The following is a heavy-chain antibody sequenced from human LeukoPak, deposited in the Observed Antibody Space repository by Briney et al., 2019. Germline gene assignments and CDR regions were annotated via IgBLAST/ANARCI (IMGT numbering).Heavy chain of an antibody. D-gene: IGHD5-24*01. Sequence: TSQTLSLNCTVSGASISSGGFYWNWIRQPPGKGLEWIGYNYYSRSTSYSPSLKSRLTISVDTSKNQFSLKLSSVTAADTAVYYWARDGYNSGYFDYGGQGTLVTVSS. CDR2: NYYSRST. CDR1: GASISSGGFY. V-gene: IGHV4-30-4*01. CDR3: ARDGYNSGYFDY. J-gene: IGHJ4*02.